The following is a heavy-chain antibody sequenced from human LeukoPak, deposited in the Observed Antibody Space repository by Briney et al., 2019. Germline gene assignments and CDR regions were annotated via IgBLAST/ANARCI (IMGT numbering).Heavy chain of an antibody. CDR2: INPSGGSA. V-gene: IGHV1-46*01. CDR1: GYTFTGYF. CDR3: ARATQVVIDY. Sequence: ASVKVSCKASGYTFTGYFMHWVRQAPGQGLEWMGIINPSGGSASYAQKSQGRVTMTRDTSTSTVYMELSSLRSEDTAVYYCARATQVVIDYWGQGTLVTVSS. J-gene: IGHJ4*02. D-gene: IGHD3-22*01.